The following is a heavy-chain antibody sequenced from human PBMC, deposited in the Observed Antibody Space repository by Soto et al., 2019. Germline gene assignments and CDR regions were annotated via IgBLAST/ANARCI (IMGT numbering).Heavy chain of an antibody. J-gene: IGHJ5*02. CDR1: GFTFSIYA. Sequence: GGSLRISCAASGFTFSIYAMNWVRQAPGKGLEWVAAISHDGRSKYYGDSVKGRFTISRDNSKNTLYLQVNSLRDEDTAVYFCARDVYDFWSGYSPRNWFDPWGQGTLVTVSS. D-gene: IGHD3-3*01. V-gene: IGHV3-30*04. CDR2: ISHDGRSK. CDR3: ARDVYDFWSGYSPRNWFDP.